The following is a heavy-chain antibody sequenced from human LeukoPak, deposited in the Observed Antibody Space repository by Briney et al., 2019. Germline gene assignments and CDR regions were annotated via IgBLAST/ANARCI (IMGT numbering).Heavy chain of an antibody. Sequence: GGSLRLSCAASGFTFSSYAMYWVRQAPGKGLEWVAVISYDGSNKYYADSVKGRFTISRDNSKNTLYLQMNSLRAEDTAVYYCARVGYYDSSGYGGAFDIWGQGTMVTVSS. V-gene: IGHV3-30-3*01. CDR2: ISYDGSNK. CDR3: ARVGYYDSSGYGGAFDI. CDR1: GFTFSSYA. J-gene: IGHJ3*02. D-gene: IGHD3-22*01.